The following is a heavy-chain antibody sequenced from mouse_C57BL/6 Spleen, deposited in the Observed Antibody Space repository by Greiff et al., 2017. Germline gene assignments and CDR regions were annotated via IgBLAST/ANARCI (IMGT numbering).Heavy chain of an antibody. D-gene: IGHD4-1*01. CDR3: ARVLGTGLFDY. Sequence: EVQGVAYGGGLVTPGGPLKLSCAAPELTFSSNAMSRVRQPPEKRLERVATISEGGSYTYSPDNVKGRFTISRENAKNNLYLQMSQLKSEDTAMYYCARVLGTGLFDYWSEGTLVSVSA. J-gene: IGHJ3*01. CDR1: ELTFSSNA. V-gene: IGHV5-4*01. CDR2: ISEGGSYT.